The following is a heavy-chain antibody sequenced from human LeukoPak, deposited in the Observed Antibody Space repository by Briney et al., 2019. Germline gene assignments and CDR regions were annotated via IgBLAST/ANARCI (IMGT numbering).Heavy chain of an antibody. D-gene: IGHD2-2*01. Sequence: SVKVSCKASGGTFSSYAISWVRQAPGQGLEWMGGIIPIFGTANYAQKFQGRVTITADESTSTAYMELSSLRSEDTAVYYCARSGARDCSSTSCPARYYYYGMDVWGQGTTVTVSS. CDR3: ARSGARDCSSTSCPARYYYYGMDV. CDR2: IIPIFGTA. J-gene: IGHJ6*02. V-gene: IGHV1-69*13. CDR1: GGTFSSYA.